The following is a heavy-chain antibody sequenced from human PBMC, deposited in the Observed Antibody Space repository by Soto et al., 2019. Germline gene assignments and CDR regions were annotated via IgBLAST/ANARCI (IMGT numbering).Heavy chain of an antibody. V-gene: IGHV3-43*01. Sequence: GGSLRLSCAASGFTFDDYTMHWVRQAPGKGLEWVSLISWDGGSTYYADSVKGRFTISRDNSKNSLYLQMNSLRTEDTALYYCAKDIAPSYCSSTSCFYGMDVWGQGTKVT. J-gene: IGHJ6*02. CDR1: GFTFDDYT. D-gene: IGHD2-2*01. CDR3: AKDIAPSYCSSTSCFYGMDV. CDR2: ISWDGGST.